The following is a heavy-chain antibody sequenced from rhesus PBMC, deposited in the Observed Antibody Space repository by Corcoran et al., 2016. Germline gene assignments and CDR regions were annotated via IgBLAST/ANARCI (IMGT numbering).Heavy chain of an antibody. D-gene: IGHD6-37*01. CDR2: INRGGGST. CDR3: AKGGIAVAGHHAFDF. J-gene: IGHJ3*01. CDR1: GFTFSSYW. V-gene: IGHV3S25*01. Sequence: EVQLVESGGGLAKPGGSLRLSCSASGFTFSSYWMNWGRQAPGQGLGWDSAINRGGGSTYYADSVKGRFTISRDNSKNTLSLQMNSLRAEDTAVYYCAKGGIAVAGHHAFDFWGQGLRVTVSS.